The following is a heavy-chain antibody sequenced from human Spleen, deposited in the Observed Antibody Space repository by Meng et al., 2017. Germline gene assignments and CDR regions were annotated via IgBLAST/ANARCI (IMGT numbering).Heavy chain of an antibody. Sequence: SETLSLTCTVSGGSISSGSYYWSWIRQPAGKGLEWLGRIYTSGSTNYNPSLKSRVTISLDTSKNHFSLRLSSVTAADTAVYYCARDVYGEFGGDWYFDLWGLGTLVTVSS. CDR1: GGSISSGSYY. J-gene: IGHJ2*01. CDR3: ARDVYGEFGGDWYFDL. D-gene: IGHD4-17*01. V-gene: IGHV4-61*02. CDR2: IYTSGST.